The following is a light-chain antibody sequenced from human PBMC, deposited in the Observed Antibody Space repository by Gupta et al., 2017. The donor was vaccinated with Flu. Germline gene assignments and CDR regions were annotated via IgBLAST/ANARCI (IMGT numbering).Light chain of an antibody. CDR1: QSVSNF. Sequence: TVLTQSPATLSLSPGDRATLSCRASQSVSNFLAWYQQKPGQAPRLLIYDASNRATDIPARFSGSGSGTDFTLTISSLEPEDFAVYYCQQRSNLITFGQGTRLEIK. J-gene: IGKJ5*01. CDR3: QQRSNLIT. V-gene: IGKV3-11*01. CDR2: DAS.